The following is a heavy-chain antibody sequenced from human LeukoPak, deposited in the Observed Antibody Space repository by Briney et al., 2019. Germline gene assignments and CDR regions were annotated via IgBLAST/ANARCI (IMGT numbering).Heavy chain of an antibody. Sequence: GGSLRLSCAASGFTFSGYEMNWVRQAPGKGLEWVSYISSSGSTIYYADSVKGRFTISRDNAKNSLYLQMNSLRAEDTAVYYCAREGGSGYCGGDCYPNWGQGTLVTVSS. V-gene: IGHV3-48*03. CDR3: AREGGSGYCGGDCYPN. CDR2: ISSSGSTI. D-gene: IGHD2-21*02. CDR1: GFTFSGYE. J-gene: IGHJ4*02.